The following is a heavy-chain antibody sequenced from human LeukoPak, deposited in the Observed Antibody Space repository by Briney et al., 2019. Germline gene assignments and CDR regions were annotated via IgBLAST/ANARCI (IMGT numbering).Heavy chain of an antibody. CDR2: IYTSGST. J-gene: IGHJ5*02. D-gene: IGHD6-6*01. V-gene: IGHV4-4*09. CDR3: ARHEYLARFDP. Sequence: SETLSLTSTVSGGSISSYYWSWIRQPPGKGLEWIGYIYTSGSTNYNPSLKSRVTISVDTSKNQFSLKLSSVTAADTAVYYCARHEYLARFDPWGQGTLVTVSS. CDR1: GGSISSYY.